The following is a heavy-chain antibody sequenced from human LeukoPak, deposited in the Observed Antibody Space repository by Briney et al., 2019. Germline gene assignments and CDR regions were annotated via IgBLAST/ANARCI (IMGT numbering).Heavy chain of an antibody. Sequence: GGSLRLSCAASGFTVNIYAMSWVRQAPGKGLEWVSVITGSGGNTFYADSVKGRFTISRDNSKNTLYLQMNSLRAEDTAVYYCAKDIKTPSSVLRYFDWLLQQSLGMDVWGKGTTVTVSS. V-gene: IGHV3-23*01. CDR3: AKDIKTPSSVLRYFDWLLQQSLGMDV. CDR2: ITGSGGNT. D-gene: IGHD3-9*01. CDR1: GFTVNIYA. J-gene: IGHJ6*03.